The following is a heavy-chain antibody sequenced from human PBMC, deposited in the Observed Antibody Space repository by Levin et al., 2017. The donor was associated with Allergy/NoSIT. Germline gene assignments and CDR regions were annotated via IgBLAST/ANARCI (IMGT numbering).Heavy chain of an antibody. CDR1: GFTFSSYG. V-gene: IGHV3-30*19. Sequence: PGGSLRLSCVGSGFTFSSYGMYWFRQAPGKGLEWVAVLPYGGNNEDYANSVKGRFTVSRDNSKNTLYLQMNSLRTEDTAMYYCAKEGPLKRDCSGGTCYPDRWGQGTLVTVSS. D-gene: IGHD2-15*01. CDR2: LPYGGNNE. J-gene: IGHJ4*02. CDR3: AKEGPLKRDCSGGTCYPDR.